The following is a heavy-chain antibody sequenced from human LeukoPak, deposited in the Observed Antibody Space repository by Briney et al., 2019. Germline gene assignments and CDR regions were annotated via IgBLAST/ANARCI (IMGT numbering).Heavy chain of an antibody. CDR1: GFTFSSYA. J-gene: IGHJ4*02. CDR2: IGGSGGST. Sequence: GGSLRLSCAASGFTFSSYAMSWVRQAPGKGLEWVSAIGGSGGSTYYADSVKGRFTISRHNSKNTLYLQMNSLRAEDTAVYYCAKSLGYYDSSGYYLSFDYWGQGTLVTVSS. CDR3: AKSLGYYDSSGYYLSFDY. V-gene: IGHV3-23*01. D-gene: IGHD3-22*01.